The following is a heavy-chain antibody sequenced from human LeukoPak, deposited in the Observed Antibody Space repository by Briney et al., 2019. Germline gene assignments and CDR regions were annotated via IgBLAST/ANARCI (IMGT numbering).Heavy chain of an antibody. CDR1: GYSFTSYW. Sequence: GESLKISCKGSGYSFTSYWIGWVRQMPGKGLEWMGIIYPGDSDTRYSPSFQGQVTISADKSISTAYLQWSSLKASDTAMYYCARPQAYYYDSSGYYYGPGAFDIWGQGTMVTVSS. CDR2: IYPGDSDT. D-gene: IGHD3-22*01. V-gene: IGHV5-51*01. CDR3: ARPQAYYYDSSGYYYGPGAFDI. J-gene: IGHJ3*02.